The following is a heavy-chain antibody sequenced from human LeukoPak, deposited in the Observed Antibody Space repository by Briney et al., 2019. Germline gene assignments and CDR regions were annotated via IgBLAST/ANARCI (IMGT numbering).Heavy chain of an antibody. V-gene: IGHV3-21*01. CDR2: ISSSSTYI. Sequence: PGGSLRLSCVASGFTFSTYSMNWVRQAPGKGLEWVSFISSSSTYIYNADSVKGRFTISRDDARNSLYLQMNSLRAEDTAVYYCVRAGYTSGWPSWDWGQGTLVIVSS. CDR1: GFTFSTYS. CDR3: VRAGYTSGWPSWD. D-gene: IGHD6-19*01. J-gene: IGHJ4*02.